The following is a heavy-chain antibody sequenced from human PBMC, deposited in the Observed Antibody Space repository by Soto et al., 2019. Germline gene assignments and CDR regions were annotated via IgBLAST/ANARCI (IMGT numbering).Heavy chain of an antibody. CDR2: INPSGGIT. D-gene: IGHD2-2*01. CDR3: ARGISTTRYYSSYGMDV. Sequence: ASVKVSCKASGDTLTSYYLHWVRQAPGQGPEWMGIINPSGGITNDAQKFQDRVTMTSDTSTSTVYMELSRLRSEDTAVYYCARGISTTRYYSSYGMDVWGQGTTVTLSS. J-gene: IGHJ6*02. V-gene: IGHV1-46*01. CDR1: GDTLTSYY.